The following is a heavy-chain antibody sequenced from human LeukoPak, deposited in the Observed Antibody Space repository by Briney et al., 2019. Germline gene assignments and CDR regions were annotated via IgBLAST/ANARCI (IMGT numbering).Heavy chain of an antibody. J-gene: IGHJ4*02. CDR1: GGSISSGGYS. V-gene: IGHV4-30-2*01. CDR3: ARGRRGYSYGPRGETLDY. D-gene: IGHD5-18*01. Sequence: PSETLSLTCAVSGGSISSGGYSWSWIRQPPGKGLEWIGYIYHSGSTYYNPSLKSRVTISVDTSKNQFSLKLSSVTAADTAVYYCARGRRGYSYGPRGETLDYWGQGTLVTVSS. CDR2: IYHSGST.